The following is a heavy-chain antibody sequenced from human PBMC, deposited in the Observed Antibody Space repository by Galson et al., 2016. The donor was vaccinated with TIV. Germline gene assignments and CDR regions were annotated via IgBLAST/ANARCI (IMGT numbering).Heavy chain of an antibody. Sequence: SLRLSCAASGFTFSSYKMNWGRQAPGKGLEWVSSISSRSSYTHDADSVKGRVTISRDNANNSLYLQMNSLSAEDTAVYYCARDGARVGAHDAFDIWGQGTMVTVSS. CDR1: GFTFSSYK. CDR2: ISSRSSYT. J-gene: IGHJ3*02. D-gene: IGHD3-16*01. V-gene: IGHV3-21*01. CDR3: ARDGARVGAHDAFDI.